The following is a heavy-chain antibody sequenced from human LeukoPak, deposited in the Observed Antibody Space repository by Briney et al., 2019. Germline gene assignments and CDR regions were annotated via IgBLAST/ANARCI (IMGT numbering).Heavy chain of an antibody. J-gene: IGHJ4*02. CDR1: GFTFDDYA. CDR2: ISWNSGSI. D-gene: IGHD6-13*01. V-gene: IGHV3-9*01. Sequence: PGRSLRHSCAASGFTFDDYAMHWVRQAPGKGLEWVSGISWNSGSIGYADSVKGRFTISRDNAKNSLYLQMNSLRAEDTALYYCAKGISAAERPVDYWGQGTLVTVSS. CDR3: AKGISAAERPVDY.